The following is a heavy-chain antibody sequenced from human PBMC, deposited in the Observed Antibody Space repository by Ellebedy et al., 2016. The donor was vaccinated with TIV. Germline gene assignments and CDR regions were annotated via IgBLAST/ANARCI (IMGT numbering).Heavy chain of an antibody. Sequence: GESLKISCAASGFTLINYDMHWVRQPPGKGLEWVSAIGIPGDTNYVDSVKGRFTISRENAKNSLFLQMNSLRAGDTAVYFCARERIYGGNSDFDFWGRGTLVTVSS. CDR1: GFTLINYD. D-gene: IGHD4-23*01. CDR2: IGIPGDT. CDR3: ARERIYGGNSDFDF. V-gene: IGHV3-13*01. J-gene: IGHJ4*02.